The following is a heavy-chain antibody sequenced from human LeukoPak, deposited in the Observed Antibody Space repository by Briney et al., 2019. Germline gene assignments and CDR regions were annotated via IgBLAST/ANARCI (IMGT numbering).Heavy chain of an antibody. CDR1: GDSISSSSYY. CDR3: ARHIRGYLRMDV. Sequence: PSETLSLTCNVSGDSISSSSYYWGWIRQAPGKGLEWIGNIYYSGSTYYNPSLKSRVTISVDTSKNQFSLKLSSVTAADTAVYYCARHIRGYLRMDVWGQGTTVTVSS. V-gene: IGHV4-39*01. D-gene: IGHD3-10*01. CDR2: IYYSGST. J-gene: IGHJ6*02.